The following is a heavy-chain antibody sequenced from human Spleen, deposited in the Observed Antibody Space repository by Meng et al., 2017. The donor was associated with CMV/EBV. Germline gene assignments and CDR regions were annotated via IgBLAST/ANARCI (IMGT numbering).Heavy chain of an antibody. CDR2: IIPILGLA. CDR3: ATSGVIPGANRYYYYGMDV. J-gene: IGHJ6*02. CDR1: FSSHA. D-gene: IGHD2-2*01. Sequence: FSSHAISWVRQAPGQGLEWMGGIIPILGLANYAQTFQDRVTITADISTSTAYMELSSLRSEDTAVYYCATSGVIPGANRYYYYGMDVWGQGTTVTVSS. V-gene: IGHV1-69*10.